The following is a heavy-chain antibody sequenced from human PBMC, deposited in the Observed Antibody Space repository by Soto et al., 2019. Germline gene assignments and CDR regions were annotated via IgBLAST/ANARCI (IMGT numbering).Heavy chain of an antibody. Sequence: GESLKISCKGSGYSFTSYWIGWVRQMPGKGLEWMGIIYPGDSDTRYRPSFQGQVNISADKSISTAYLQWSSLKASDTAMYYCARQRYCSSTSCYTYNWFDPWGQGTLVTVSS. CDR2: IYPGDSDT. J-gene: IGHJ5*02. CDR3: ARQRYCSSTSCYTYNWFDP. V-gene: IGHV5-51*01. D-gene: IGHD2-2*02. CDR1: GYSFTSYW.